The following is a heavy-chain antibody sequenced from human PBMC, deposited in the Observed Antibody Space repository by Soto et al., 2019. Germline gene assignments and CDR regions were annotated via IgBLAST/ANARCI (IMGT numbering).Heavy chain of an antibody. V-gene: IGHV1-18*01. CDR3: ARDLRLDYYDSSGYGFDY. CDR1: GYTFTSYG. J-gene: IGHJ4*02. CDR2: ISAYNGNT. D-gene: IGHD3-22*01. Sequence: ASVKVSCKASGYTFTSYGISWVRQAPGQGLEWMGWISAYNGNTNYAQKLQGRVTMTTDTSTSTAYMELRSLRSDDTAVYYCARDLRLDYYDSSGYGFDYWGQGSLVTVSS.